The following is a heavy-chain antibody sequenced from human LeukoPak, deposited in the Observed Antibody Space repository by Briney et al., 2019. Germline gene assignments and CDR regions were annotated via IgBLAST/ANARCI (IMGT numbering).Heavy chain of an antibody. CDR3: ARAREAAPLNWFDP. CDR2: ITSGGAP. Sequence: GGSLRLSCAASGFTFSNYAVMWVRQAPGQGLEWVSAITSGGAPRYADSVKGRFTISRDNSKNTLYLQMNSLRAEDTAVYYCARAREAAPLNWFDPWGQGTLVTVSS. J-gene: IGHJ5*02. V-gene: IGHV3-23*01. D-gene: IGHD2-15*01. CDR1: GFTFSNYA.